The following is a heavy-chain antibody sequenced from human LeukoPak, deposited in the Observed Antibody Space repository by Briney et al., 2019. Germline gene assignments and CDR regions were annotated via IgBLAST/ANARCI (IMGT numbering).Heavy chain of an antibody. J-gene: IGHJ3*02. V-gene: IGHV4-59*08. CDR1: GGSISSYY. D-gene: IGHD3-22*01. CDR2: IYYSGRT. CDR3: ARHFPYDTDGFQDAFDI. Sequence: SETLSLTCPVSGGSISSYYWSWLRQPPGKGLEWIGYIYYSGRTNYNPSLKGRVSISVDTSKNQCSLNLSSVTAADTAVYYCARHFPYDTDGFQDAFDIWGQGTMVTVPS.